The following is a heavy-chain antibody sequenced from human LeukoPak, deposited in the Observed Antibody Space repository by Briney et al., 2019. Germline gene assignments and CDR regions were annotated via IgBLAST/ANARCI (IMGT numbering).Heavy chain of an antibody. CDR1: GFTFSRYY. CDR3: TRVFAGDEYSSSGY. CDR2: INSDGSGT. D-gene: IGHD6-13*01. V-gene: IGHV3-74*01. Sequence: GGSLRLSCAASGFTFSRYYMHWVRQAPGKGLVWVSRINSDGSGTTYADSVKGRFTVSRDNAKITLYLQMNSLRVEDTAMYYCTRVFAGDEYSSSGYWGQGTLVTVSS. J-gene: IGHJ4*02.